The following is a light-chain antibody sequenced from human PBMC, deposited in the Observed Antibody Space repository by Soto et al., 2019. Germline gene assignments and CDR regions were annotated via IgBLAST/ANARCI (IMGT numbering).Light chain of an antibody. Sequence: IQLTQSPSSLSASVGDRVTITCRASQGIASYLAWYQQRPGKAPKILIYAASTLQSGVQSRFSGSGSGTDFTLTISSLQPEDFATYYCQQLNSYPITFGQGSRLEIE. CDR1: QGIASY. J-gene: IGKJ5*01. CDR3: QQLNSYPIT. V-gene: IGKV1-9*01. CDR2: AAS.